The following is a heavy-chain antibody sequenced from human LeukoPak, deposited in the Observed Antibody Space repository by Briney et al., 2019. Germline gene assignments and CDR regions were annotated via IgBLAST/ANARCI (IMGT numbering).Heavy chain of an antibody. CDR2: IKSKVDGGTT. J-gene: IGHJ4*02. CDR3: IADTPPWNPYGLDY. CDR1: GFTFSSAW. V-gene: IGHV3-15*07. D-gene: IGHD1-1*01. Sequence: GGSLRLSCAPSGFTFSSAWMHWVRQAPGKGLEWVGRIKSKVDGGTTDYAAPVKGRFTISRDNLENMLYLQMNSLKTEDTAVYYCIADTPPWNPYGLDYWGQGTLVTVSS.